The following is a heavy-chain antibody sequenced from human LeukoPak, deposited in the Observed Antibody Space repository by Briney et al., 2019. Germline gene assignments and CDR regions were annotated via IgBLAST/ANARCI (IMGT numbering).Heavy chain of an antibody. CDR2: ISSSSSYI. CDR3: ARQYYGSGSYSEY. J-gene: IGHJ4*02. V-gene: IGHV3-21*01. Sequence: GGSLRLSCAASGFTFSSYSMNWVRQAPGKGLEWVSSISSSSSYIYYADSVKGRFTISRDNAKNSLYLQMNSLRAEDTAVYCCARQYYGSGSYSEYWGQGTLVTVSS. D-gene: IGHD3-10*01. CDR1: GFTFSSYS.